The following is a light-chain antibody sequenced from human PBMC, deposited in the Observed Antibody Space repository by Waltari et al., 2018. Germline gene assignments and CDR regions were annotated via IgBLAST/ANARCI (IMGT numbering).Light chain of an antibody. Sequence: IQMTQSPSSLSAAVGDRVTITCRASQSISSYLNWSQQKPGKAPKLLIYAASSLQSGVPSRFSGSGSGTDVTLTISRLQPEDFATYYCQQSYSTPRTFGQGTKVEIK. J-gene: IGKJ1*01. V-gene: IGKV1-39*01. CDR1: QSISSY. CDR2: AAS. CDR3: QQSYSTPRT.